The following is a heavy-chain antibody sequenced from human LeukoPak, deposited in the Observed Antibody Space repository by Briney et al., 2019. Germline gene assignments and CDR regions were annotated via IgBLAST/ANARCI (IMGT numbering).Heavy chain of an antibody. V-gene: IGHV3-48*04. Sequence: GGSLRLSCAASGFTFSTYSMNRVRQAPGKGLEWISYISGSSNTIYYADSVKGRFTISRDNAKNSLYLQMNSLRAEDTAVYYCARDAYVWGSYRTHFDYWGQGTLVTVSS. D-gene: IGHD3-16*02. CDR1: GFTFSTYS. CDR2: ISGSSNTI. CDR3: ARDAYVWGSYRTHFDY. J-gene: IGHJ4*02.